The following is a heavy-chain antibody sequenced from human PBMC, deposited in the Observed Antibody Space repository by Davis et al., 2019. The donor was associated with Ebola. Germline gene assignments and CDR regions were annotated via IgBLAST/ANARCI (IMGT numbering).Heavy chain of an antibody. J-gene: IGHJ4*02. Sequence: PGGSLRLSCAASGFTFSSNWMHWVRHAPGKGLVWVSRTNSDGSITSYADFVKGRFTISRDNAKNTLYLQMNSLRDEDTAVYYCARGTHYAHDYWGQGTLVTVSS. V-gene: IGHV3-74*01. CDR1: GFTFSSNW. CDR2: TNSDGSIT. D-gene: IGHD2-2*01. CDR3: ARGTHYAHDY.